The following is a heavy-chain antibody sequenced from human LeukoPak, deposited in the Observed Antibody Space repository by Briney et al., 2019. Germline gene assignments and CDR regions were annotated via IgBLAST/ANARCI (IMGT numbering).Heavy chain of an antibody. Sequence: SETLSLTCTVSGGSITNYYWNWIRQPPGKGLEWIGYVFYSGSTNYNPSLKSRVTISVDTSKNQFSLKLTSVTAADTALYSCARDAVTYDAFDIWGQGTMVTVSS. D-gene: IGHD2-21*02. V-gene: IGHV4-59*01. CDR1: GGSITNYY. J-gene: IGHJ3*02. CDR2: VFYSGST. CDR3: ARDAVTYDAFDI.